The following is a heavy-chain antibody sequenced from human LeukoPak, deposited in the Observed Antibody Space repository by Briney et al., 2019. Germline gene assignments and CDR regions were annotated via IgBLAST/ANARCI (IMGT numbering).Heavy chain of an antibody. D-gene: IGHD6-19*01. CDR2: INSDGSST. Sequence: GGSLRLSCAASGFTFSNFAMHWVRQAPGKGLVWVSRINSDGSSTSYADSVKGRFTISRDNAKNTLYLQMNSLRAEDTAVYYCARVRSGWYIDYWGQGTLVTVSS. J-gene: IGHJ4*02. CDR3: ARVRSGWYIDY. CDR1: GFTFSNFA. V-gene: IGHV3-74*01.